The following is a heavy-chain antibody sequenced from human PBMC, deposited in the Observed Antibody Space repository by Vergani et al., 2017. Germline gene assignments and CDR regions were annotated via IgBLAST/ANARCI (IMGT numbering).Heavy chain of an antibody. CDR2: ISYDGSNK. CDR3: ARVQRDIVVVPAVRGYMDV. D-gene: IGHD2-2*01. V-gene: IGHV3-30-3*01. J-gene: IGHJ6*03. CDR1: GFTFSSYA. Sequence: QVQLVESGGGVVKPGRSLRLSCAASGFTFSSYAMHWVRQAPGKGLEWVAVISYDGSNKYYADSVKGRFTISRDNSKNTLYLQMNSLRAEDTAVYYCARVQRDIVVVPAVRGYMDVWGKGTTVTVSS.